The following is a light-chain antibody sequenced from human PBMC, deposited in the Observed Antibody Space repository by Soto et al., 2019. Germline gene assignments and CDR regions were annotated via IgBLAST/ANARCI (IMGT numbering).Light chain of an antibody. CDR3: QQYSSSLIT. CDR1: QSVSSSY. CDR2: GAS. J-gene: IGKJ5*01. V-gene: IGKV3-20*01. Sequence: EIVLTQSPGTLSWSPGERATLSCRASQSVSSSYLAWYQQKPGQAPRLLIYGASGRATGIPDRFSGRGSGTDFTLTISRLQPEDFAVYYCQQYSSSLITFGQGTRLEIK.